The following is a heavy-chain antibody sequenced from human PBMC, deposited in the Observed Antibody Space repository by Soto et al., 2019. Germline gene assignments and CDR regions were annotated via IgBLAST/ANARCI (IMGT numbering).Heavy chain of an antibody. CDR1: GGSFSGYY. CDR2: INHSGST. CDR3: ARGCPYCSGGSCYFCDWSDP. V-gene: IGHV4-34*01. J-gene: IGHJ5*02. D-gene: IGHD2-15*01. Sequence: PSETLSLTCAVYGGSFSGYYWSWIRQPPGKGLEWIGEINHSGSTNYNPSLKSRVTISVDTSKTQFSLKLSSVTAADTAVYYCARGCPYCSGGSCYFCDWSDPWGQGTLVTVSS.